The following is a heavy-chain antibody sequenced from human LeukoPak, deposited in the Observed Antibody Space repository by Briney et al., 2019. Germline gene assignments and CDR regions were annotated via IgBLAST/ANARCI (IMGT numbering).Heavy chain of an antibody. CDR1: GGSFSGYY. D-gene: IGHD3-3*01. J-gene: IGHJ6*03. CDR2: INHSGST. CDR3: ARLRFLEWLLRYYYMDV. V-gene: IGHV4-34*01. Sequence: SETLSLTCAVYGGSFSGYYWSWIRQPPGKGLEWIGEINHSGSTNYNPSLKSRVTISVDTSKNQFSLKLSSVTAADTAVYYCARLRFLEWLLRYYYMDVWGKGTTVTVSS.